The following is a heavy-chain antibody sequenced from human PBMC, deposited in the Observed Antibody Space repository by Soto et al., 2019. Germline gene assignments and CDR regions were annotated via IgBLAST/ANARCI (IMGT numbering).Heavy chain of an antibody. Sequence: QVRLQESGPGLVKPSETLSLTCTVSGDSITSYYWSWIRQPPGKGLEWIGFVYYTGHTNYNPSLKSRFTTARDTSKNQFSLKLSSVTAADTAVYYCAGGKGYSSGWYDPTFLDYWGQGTLVTVSS. J-gene: IGHJ4*02. CDR2: VYYTGHT. CDR3: AGGKGYSSGWYDPTFLDY. V-gene: IGHV4-59*01. D-gene: IGHD6-19*01. CDR1: GDSITSYY.